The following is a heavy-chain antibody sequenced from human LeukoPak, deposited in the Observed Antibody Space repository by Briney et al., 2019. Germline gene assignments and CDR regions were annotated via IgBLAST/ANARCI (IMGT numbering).Heavy chain of an antibody. CDR2: ISSSGSTI. D-gene: IGHD6-13*01. J-gene: IGHJ4*02. Sequence: GGSLRLSCAASGFTFSSYEMNWVRQAPGKGLEWVSYISSSGSTIYYADSVKGRFTISRDNAKNSLYLQMNSLRAEDTAVYYCARETAYSSSWGQGTLVTVSS. CDR1: GFTFSSYE. CDR3: ARETAYSSS. V-gene: IGHV3-48*03.